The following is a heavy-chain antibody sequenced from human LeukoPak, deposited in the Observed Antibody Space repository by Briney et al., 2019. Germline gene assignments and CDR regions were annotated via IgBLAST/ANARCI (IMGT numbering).Heavy chain of an antibody. D-gene: IGHD3-16*02. V-gene: IGHV1-8*01. J-gene: IGHJ4*02. CDR1: GYTFTSYD. Sequence: ASVKVSCKASGYTFTSYDINWVRQATGQGLEWMGWMNPNSGNTGYAQKFQGRVTMTRNTSISTAYMELSSLRSEDTAVYYCASLRITFGGVIVLYYFDYWGQGTLVTVSS. CDR2: MNPNSGNT. CDR3: ASLRITFGGVIVLYYFDY.